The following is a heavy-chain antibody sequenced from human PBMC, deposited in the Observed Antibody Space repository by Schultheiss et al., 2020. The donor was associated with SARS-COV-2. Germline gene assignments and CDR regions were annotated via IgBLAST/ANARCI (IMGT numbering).Heavy chain of an antibody. CDR1: GYTFTSYG. CDR3: ARASTEIVATSNYYGMDV. J-gene: IGHJ6*02. Sequence: ASVKVSCKASGYTFTSYGISWVRQAPGQGLEWMGWISAYNGNTNYAQKLQGRVTMTTDTSTSTAYMELRSLRSDDTAVYYCARASTEIVATSNYYGMDVWGQGAAVTVSS. V-gene: IGHV1-18*01. D-gene: IGHD5-12*01. CDR2: ISAYNGNT.